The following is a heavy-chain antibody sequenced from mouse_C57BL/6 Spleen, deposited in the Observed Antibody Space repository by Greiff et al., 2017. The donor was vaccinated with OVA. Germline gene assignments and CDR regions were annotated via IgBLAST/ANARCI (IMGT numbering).Heavy chain of an antibody. CDR1: GYTFTGYE. V-gene: IGHV1-15*01. Sequence: VQLQQSGAELVRPGASVTLSCKASGYTFTGYEMHWVKQTPVHGLEWIGAIDPETGGTAYNQKFKGKAILTADKSSSTAYMELRSLTSEDSAVDYCTRKDYGSSSDYWGQGTTLTVSS. CDR3: TRKDYGSSSDY. D-gene: IGHD1-1*01. J-gene: IGHJ2*01. CDR2: IDPETGGT.